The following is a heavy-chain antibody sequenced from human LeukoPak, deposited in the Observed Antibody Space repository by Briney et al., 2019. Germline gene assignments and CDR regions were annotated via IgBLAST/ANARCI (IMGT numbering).Heavy chain of an antibody. Sequence: GGSLRLSCAASGFTFSSYEMNWVRQAPGKGLEWVAVISYDGSNKYYADSVKGRFTISRDNSKNTLYLQMNSLRGEDTAVYYCAKDGLNSGSYGEARFDYWGQGTLVTVSS. CDR1: GFTFSSYE. CDR3: AKDGLNSGSYGEARFDY. J-gene: IGHJ4*02. V-gene: IGHV3-30*18. CDR2: ISYDGSNK. D-gene: IGHD1-26*01.